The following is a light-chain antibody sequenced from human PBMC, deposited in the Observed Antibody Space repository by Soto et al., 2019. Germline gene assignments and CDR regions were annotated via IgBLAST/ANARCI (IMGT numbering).Light chain of an antibody. CDR1: QSVSSSY. J-gene: IGKJ1*01. V-gene: IGKV3-20*01. CDR2: VAS. CDR3: QQYGSSPQT. Sequence: EIVLTQSPGTLSLSPGERATLSCRASQSVSSSYLAWYQQKPGQAPRLLIYVASSRATGIPDRFSGSGSGTDFTLTISRLEPEDFAVYYCQQYGSSPQTFGQGTKVESK.